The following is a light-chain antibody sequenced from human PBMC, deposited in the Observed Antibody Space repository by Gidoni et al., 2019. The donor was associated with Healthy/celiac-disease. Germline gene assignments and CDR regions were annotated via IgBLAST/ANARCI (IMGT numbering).Light chain of an antibody. J-gene: IGLJ2*01. Sequence: SYVLTQPPSVSVAPGKTANITCGGNNIRSKAVHWYQQKPGQAPVVVMYFDTDRPSGIPERFSGSESVNTATLTISRVEAGDEADYYYQVWDSSDDHSGVVFGGGTKLTVL. V-gene: IGLV3-21*04. CDR2: FDT. CDR3: QVWDSSDDHSGVV. CDR1: NIRSKA.